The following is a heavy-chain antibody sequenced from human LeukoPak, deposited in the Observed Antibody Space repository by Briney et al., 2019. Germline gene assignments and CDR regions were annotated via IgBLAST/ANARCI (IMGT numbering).Heavy chain of an antibody. CDR1: GFTFCYYE. J-gene: IGHJ4*02. Sequence: GGSLRLSCAASGFTFCYYEMNWVRQAPGKGLEGVSYISSSGSTIYYAGSVKGRFTISRDNAKNSLYLQMNSLRAEDTAVYYCARGARYYYDSSGYYERNYFDYWGQGTLVTVSS. CDR2: ISSSGSTI. CDR3: ARGARYYYDSSGYYERNYFDY. V-gene: IGHV3-48*03. D-gene: IGHD3-22*01.